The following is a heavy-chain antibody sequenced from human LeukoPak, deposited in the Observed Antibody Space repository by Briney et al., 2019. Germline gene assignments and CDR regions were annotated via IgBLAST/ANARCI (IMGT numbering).Heavy chain of an antibody. J-gene: IGHJ5*02. D-gene: IGHD6-13*01. V-gene: IGHV4-59*11. CDR3: AREIAAAGTIRFDP. CDR1: GGSISSHY. Sequence: SETLSLTCTVSGGSISSHYWSWLRQPPGKGLEWIGYIYYSGSTNYNPSLKSRVTISVDTSKNQFSLKLSSVTAADTAVYYCAREIAAAGTIRFDPWGQGTLVTVSS. CDR2: IYYSGST.